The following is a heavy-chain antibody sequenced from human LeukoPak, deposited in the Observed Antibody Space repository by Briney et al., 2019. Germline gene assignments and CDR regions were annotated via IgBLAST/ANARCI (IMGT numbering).Heavy chain of an antibody. CDR3: VRDGGLLLSPEPYWDYYYMDV. Sequence: GGSLRLSCAASGFTFSSYSMNWVRQAPGKGLEWVSSISSSSSYIYYADSLKGRFTISRDNAKSSLYLQMRSLRAEDTAVYYCVRDGGLLLSPEPYWDYYYMDVWGKGTTVTVSS. CDR2: ISSSSSYI. J-gene: IGHJ6*03. D-gene: IGHD3-10*01. CDR1: GFTFSSYS. V-gene: IGHV3-21*01.